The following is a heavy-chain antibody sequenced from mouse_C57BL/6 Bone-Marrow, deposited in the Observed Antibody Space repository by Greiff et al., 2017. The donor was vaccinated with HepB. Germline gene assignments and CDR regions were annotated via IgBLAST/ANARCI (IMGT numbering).Heavy chain of an antibody. D-gene: IGHD1-1*01. CDR3: ARLTVVAREGDFGY. Sequence: EVQGVESGGGLVQPGASLKLSCESNEYAFPSYDMSWVRQTPEQRLEWVGDINSDGGSTYYPDTMERRFIISRDNTKKTRYLQMSSLRSEDTALYYCARLTVVAREGDFGYWGQGTTLTVSA. J-gene: IGHJ2*01. CDR1: EYAFPSYD. CDR2: INSDGGST. V-gene: IGHV5-2*01.